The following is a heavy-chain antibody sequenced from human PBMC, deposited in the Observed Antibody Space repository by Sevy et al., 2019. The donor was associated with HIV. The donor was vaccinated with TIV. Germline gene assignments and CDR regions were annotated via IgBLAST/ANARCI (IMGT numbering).Heavy chain of an antibody. Sequence: GGSLRLSCVASGFTFSSYSMNWVRQAPGKGLEWVSSISSSSSYIYYADSVKGRFTISRDNAKNSLYLQMNSLRAEDTAVYYCARDLYYYDSSGYYQDPPEYFQHWGQGTLVTVSS. CDR2: ISSSSSYI. J-gene: IGHJ1*01. D-gene: IGHD3-22*01. CDR1: GFTFSSYS. CDR3: ARDLYYYDSSGYYQDPPEYFQH. V-gene: IGHV3-21*01.